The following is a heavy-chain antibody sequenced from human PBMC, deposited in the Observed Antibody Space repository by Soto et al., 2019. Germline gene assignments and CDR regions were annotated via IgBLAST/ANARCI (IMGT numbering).Heavy chain of an antibody. D-gene: IGHD3-3*01. Sequence: EVQLLESGGGLVQPGGSLRLSCAASGFTFSSYAMSWVRQAPGKGLEWVSAISGSGGSTYYADSVKGRFTISRDNSKNTLYLQMNSLRAEDTAVYYCAKGYYDFWSGYYTPFDPWGQGTLVTVSS. J-gene: IGHJ5*02. CDR1: GFTFSSYA. CDR3: AKGYYDFWSGYYTPFDP. V-gene: IGHV3-23*01. CDR2: ISGSGGST.